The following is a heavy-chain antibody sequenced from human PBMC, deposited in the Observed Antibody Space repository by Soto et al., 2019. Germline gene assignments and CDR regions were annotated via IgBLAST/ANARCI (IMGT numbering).Heavy chain of an antibody. CDR2: ISAYNDNI. J-gene: IGHJ4*02. CDR1: GYTFTSYG. Sequence: QIQLVQSGTEVKKPGASVKVSCKASGYTFTSYGISWVRQAPGQGLEWMGWISAYNDNINYAQKLQGRVTMTTDTSPSTAYMEMRSLRADDTAVYFCARDQVGATGDYWGQGTLVTVSS. V-gene: IGHV1-18*01. CDR3: ARDQVGATGDY. D-gene: IGHD1-26*01.